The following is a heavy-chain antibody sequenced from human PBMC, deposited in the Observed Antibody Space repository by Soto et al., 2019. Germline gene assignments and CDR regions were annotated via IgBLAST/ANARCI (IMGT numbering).Heavy chain of an antibody. CDR2: INTGNGNT. Sequence: EASVKVSCKASGYTFTGYYIHWVRQAPGQRLEWMGWINTGNGNTKYSEKFQDRVAIARDTSASIAYMELSSLKSEDTAVYYCARGSYSSNWYCDPWGQGTLVTVSS. V-gene: IGHV1-3*04. D-gene: IGHD6-13*01. J-gene: IGHJ5*02. CDR3: ARGSYSSNWYCDP. CDR1: GYTFTGYY.